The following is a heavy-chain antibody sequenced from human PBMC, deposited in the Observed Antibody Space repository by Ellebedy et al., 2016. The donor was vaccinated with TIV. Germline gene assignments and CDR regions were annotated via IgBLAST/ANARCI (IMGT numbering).Heavy chain of an antibody. D-gene: IGHD6-13*01. CDR1: GGSISSYY. V-gene: IGHV4-59*01. J-gene: IGHJ4*02. Sequence: MPGGSLRLSCTVSGGSISSYYWSWIWQPPGKGLEWIGYIYYSGSTNYNPSLKGRVTISVDTSKHQFSLKLTSVTAADTAVYYCARVYSGSWYQFDYWGQGTLVTVSS. CDR2: IYYSGST. CDR3: ARVYSGSWYQFDY.